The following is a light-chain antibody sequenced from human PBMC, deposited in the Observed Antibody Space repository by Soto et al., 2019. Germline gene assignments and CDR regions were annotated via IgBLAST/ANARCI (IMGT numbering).Light chain of an antibody. J-gene: IGKJ2*01. CDR1: QGVSNY. CDR2: DAS. Sequence: EIVLTQSPAALSLSPGERATLSCRASQGVSNYLAWYQQKPGQAPRLLIYDASKRATGIPARFSGSGYGTDFTLTIRSLEPEDFAVYYYQQRSTWYTFCHGTKREIK. CDR3: QQRSTWYT. V-gene: IGKV3-11*01.